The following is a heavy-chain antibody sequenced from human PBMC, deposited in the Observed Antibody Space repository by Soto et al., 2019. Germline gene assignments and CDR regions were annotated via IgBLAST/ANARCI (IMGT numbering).Heavy chain of an antibody. CDR1: GYTFTSYG. CDR2: INAYTGNT. J-gene: IGHJ6*02. CDR3: ARSWVTGKGGMDV. V-gene: IGHV1-18*04. D-gene: IGHD3-16*01. Sequence: QVQLVQSGAEVKKPGASVKVSCKASGYTFTSYGFSWVRQAPGQGLEWMGWINAYTGNTNYAQKFQGRVTMTTDTSTSTAHMELWSLISDGTAVYYCARSWVTGKGGMDVWGQGTTVTVSS.